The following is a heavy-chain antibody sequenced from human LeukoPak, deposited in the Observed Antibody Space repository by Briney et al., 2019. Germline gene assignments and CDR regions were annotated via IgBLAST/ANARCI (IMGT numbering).Heavy chain of an antibody. Sequence: PGGSLRLSCAASGFIFSSYSMNWVRQAPGKGLEWVSAISGSGGSTYYADSVKGRFTISRDNSKNTLYLQMNSLRAEDTAVYYCAKGSVAGTFDYWGQGTLVTVSS. V-gene: IGHV3-23*01. CDR1: GFIFSSYS. J-gene: IGHJ4*02. CDR3: AKGSVAGTFDY. CDR2: ISGSGGST. D-gene: IGHD6-19*01.